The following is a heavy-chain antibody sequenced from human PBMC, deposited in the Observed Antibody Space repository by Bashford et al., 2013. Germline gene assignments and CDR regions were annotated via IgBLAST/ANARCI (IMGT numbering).Heavy chain of an antibody. J-gene: IGHJ6*03. Sequence: SSETLSLTCTVSGGSISSSSYYVGLDSASPQGGRGVELGVSIIVGHLLQPSLKSRVTISVDTSKNQFSLKLSSVTAADTAVYYCARFKGEALAARGYYYYMDVWGKGTTVTVSS. V-gene: IGHV4-39*07. D-gene: IGHD6-6*01. CDR2: SIIVGH. CDR1: GGSISSSSYY. CDR3: ARFKGEALAARGYYYYMDV.